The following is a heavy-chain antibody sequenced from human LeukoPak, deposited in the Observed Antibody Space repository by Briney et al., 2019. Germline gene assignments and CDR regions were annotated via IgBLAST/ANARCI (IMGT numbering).Heavy chain of an antibody. V-gene: IGHV3-9*01. CDR2: VSWHSLTV. CDR3: AKGSHLQIAAADM. CDR1: GFTFNQYA. Sequence: GGSLRLSCAASGFTFNQYAMHWIRQVPGKGLEWVSGVSWHSLTVVYADSVKGRFTISRDNAKNSLDLQMNSLRPEDTALYYCAKGSHLQIAAADMWGQGTLVIVSS. D-gene: IGHD6-25*01. J-gene: IGHJ4*02.